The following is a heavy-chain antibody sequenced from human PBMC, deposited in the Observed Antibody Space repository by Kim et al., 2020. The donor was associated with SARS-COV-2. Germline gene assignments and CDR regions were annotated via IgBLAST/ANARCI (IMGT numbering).Heavy chain of an antibody. J-gene: IGHJ4*02. D-gene: IGHD5-12*01. Sequence: ASVKVSCKASGYTFINYYIHWVRQAPGQGFEWMGIINASGGGTSYSQKFHNRVTMTRDTSTSTLYMELSSLGSEDTAMYYCTREGFDSGAFDYWGQGTLV. V-gene: IGHV1-46*01. CDR2: INASGGGT. CDR3: TREGFDSGAFDY. CDR1: GYTFINYY.